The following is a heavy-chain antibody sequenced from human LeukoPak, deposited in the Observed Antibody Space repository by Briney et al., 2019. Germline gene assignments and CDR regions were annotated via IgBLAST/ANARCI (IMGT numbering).Heavy chain of an antibody. CDR3: ARGTYYYGSGSLLAD. J-gene: IGHJ4*02. CDR2: MNPNSGNT. Sequence: GASVKVSCKASGYTFTSYDINWVRQATGQGLERMGWMNPNSGNTGYAQKFQGRVTMTRNTSISTAYMELSSLRSEDTAVYYCARGTYYYGSGSLLADWGQGTLVTVSS. D-gene: IGHD3-10*01. CDR1: GYTFTSYD. V-gene: IGHV1-8*01.